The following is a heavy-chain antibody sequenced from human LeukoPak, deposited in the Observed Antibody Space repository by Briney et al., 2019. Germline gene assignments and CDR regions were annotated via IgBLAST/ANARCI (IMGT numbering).Heavy chain of an antibody. CDR3: AREGPGNEPYDYVWGRYRRGGPFDY. D-gene: IGHD3-16*02. V-gene: IGHV4-61*02. Sequence: PSETLSLTCTVSGGSISSGSYYWSWIRQPAGKGLEWIGRIYTSGSTNYNPSLKSRVTISVDTSKNQFSLKLSSVTAADTAVYYCAREGPGNEPYDYVWGRYRRGGPFDYWGQGTLVTVSS. J-gene: IGHJ4*02. CDR2: IYTSGST. CDR1: GGSISSGSYY.